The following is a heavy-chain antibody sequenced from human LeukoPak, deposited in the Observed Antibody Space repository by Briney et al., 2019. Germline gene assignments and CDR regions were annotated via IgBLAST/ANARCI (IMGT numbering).Heavy chain of an antibody. CDR2: INPNSGGT. J-gene: IGHJ4*02. D-gene: IGHD3-16*01. V-gene: IGHV1-2*02. CDR1: GYTFSAYY. CDR3: ARESRDYSFDY. Sequence: ASVKVSCKASGYTFSAYYMHWVRQAPGQGLGWMGWINPNSGGTMFAQKFQGRVTMTRDTSIRTAYMELTRLRSDDTAVYYCARESRDYSFDYWGQGTLATVSS.